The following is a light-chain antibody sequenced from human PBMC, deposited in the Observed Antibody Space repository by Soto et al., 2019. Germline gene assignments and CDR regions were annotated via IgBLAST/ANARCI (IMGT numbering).Light chain of an antibody. V-gene: IGKV3-20*01. Sequence: ELVLTQSPGTLSLSPGERATLSCRASQSLSGTYLAWYQQRPGQTPSLLIYGASSRAAGIPDRFSGSGSGTDFTLTLSRLEPEYFAVYYCQQYGSSPPVYTFGQGTKLEIK. J-gene: IGKJ2*01. CDR3: QQYGSSPPVYT. CDR1: QSLSGTY. CDR2: GAS.